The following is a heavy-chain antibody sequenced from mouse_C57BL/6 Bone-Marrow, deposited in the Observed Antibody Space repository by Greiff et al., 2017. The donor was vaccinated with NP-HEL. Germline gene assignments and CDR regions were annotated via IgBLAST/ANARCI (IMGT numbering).Heavy chain of an antibody. D-gene: IGHD2-12*01. J-gene: IGHJ4*01. CDR3: AKHRGYSVYYYAMDY. V-gene: IGHV2-5*01. CDR1: GFSLTSYG. CDR2: IWRGGST. Sequence: QVQLQQSGPGLVQPSQSLSITCTVSGFSLTSYGVHWVRQSPGKGLEWLGVIWRGGSTDYNAAFMSSRSITKDNSYSPVFFKMSGLEADDTAIYYCAKHRGYSVYYYAMDYWGQGASVTVSS.